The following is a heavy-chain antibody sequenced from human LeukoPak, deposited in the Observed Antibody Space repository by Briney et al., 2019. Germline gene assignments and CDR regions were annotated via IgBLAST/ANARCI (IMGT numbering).Heavy chain of an antibody. CDR2: IYYSGST. D-gene: IGHD2-2*02. CDR3: AREYCSSTSCYTDY. Sequence: PSETLSLTCTVSGGSINSGDYYWSWIRQPPGKGLEWIGYIYYSGSTYFNPSLKGRVTISVDTSKNQFSLKLSSVTAADTAVYYCAREYCSSTSCYTDYWGQGTLVTVSS. V-gene: IGHV4-30-4*08. CDR1: GGSINSGDYY. J-gene: IGHJ4*02.